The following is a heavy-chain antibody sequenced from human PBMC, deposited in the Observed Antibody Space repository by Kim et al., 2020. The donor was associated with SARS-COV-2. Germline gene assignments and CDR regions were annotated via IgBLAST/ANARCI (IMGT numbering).Heavy chain of an antibody. D-gene: IGHD6-6*01. Sequence: EWMAWMSPNSDNTGYAQKFQGRVTMTRNTSISTAYMELSSLRSEDTAVYYCAGVRSARRLLDYYYMDVWGKGTTVTVSS. CDR2: MSPNSDNT. CDR3: AGVRSARRLLDYYYMDV. J-gene: IGHJ6*03. V-gene: IGHV1-8*01.